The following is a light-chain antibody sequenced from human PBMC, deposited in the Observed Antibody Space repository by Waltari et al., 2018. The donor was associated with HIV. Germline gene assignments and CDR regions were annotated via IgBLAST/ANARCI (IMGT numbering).Light chain of an antibody. J-gene: IGKJ3*01. Sequence: DIQMTQSPSSLSASIGDRVTIACWTSQNIKNFLNWYQQKPGKAPKILIYTATTLQSGVSSRFNGSGSGTDFTLTIVDLQPEDFATYFCQQSYSSPTFGPGTIVDVK. CDR1: QNIKNF. CDR3: QQSYSSPT. V-gene: IGKV1-39*01. CDR2: TAT.